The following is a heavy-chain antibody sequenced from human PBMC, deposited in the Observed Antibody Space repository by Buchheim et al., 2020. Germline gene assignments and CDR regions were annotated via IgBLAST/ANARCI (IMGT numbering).Heavy chain of an antibody. V-gene: IGHV4-31*03. D-gene: IGHD3-3*01. CDR2: IYYSGST. CDR3: ARVVVGLDFWSGSHLYGMDV. CDR1: GGSISSGGYY. J-gene: IGHJ6*02. Sequence: QVQLQQWGAGLLKPSQTLSLTCTVSGGSISSGGYYWSWIRQHPGKGLEWIGYIYYSGSTYYNPSLNSRVTISVDTFKNQFSLKLSSVTAADTAVYYCARVVVGLDFWSGSHLYGMDVWGQGTT.